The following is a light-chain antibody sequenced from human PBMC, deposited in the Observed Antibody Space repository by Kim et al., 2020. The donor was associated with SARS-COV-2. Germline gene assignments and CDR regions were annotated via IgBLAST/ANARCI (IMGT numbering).Light chain of an antibody. CDR1: NSNIGNNA. Sequence: QSVLTQPPSVSGAPRHRVTISCSGSNSNIGNNAVRWYQHLPGKPPKLLIYYDNVLPSGVSDRFSGSKSGTSASLAISGLQSEDEADYYCVSWDDGVHGWVFGGGTKLTVL. CDR3: VSWDDGVHGWV. CDR2: YDN. V-gene: IGLV1-36*01. J-gene: IGLJ3*02.